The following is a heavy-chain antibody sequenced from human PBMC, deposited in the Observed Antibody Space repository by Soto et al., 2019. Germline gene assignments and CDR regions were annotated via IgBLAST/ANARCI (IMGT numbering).Heavy chain of an antibody. CDR1: GFTFSNAW. CDR2: IKSKSDGGTI. D-gene: IGHD2-2*01. CDR3: TSGGTNTNCRASCY. Sequence: GGSLRLSCAASGFTFSNAWMSWVRQAPGKGLEWVGRIKSKSDGGTIDYAAPVKGRFSISRDDSENTLYLQMDSLRTEDTAVYYCTSGGTNTNCRASCYWGQGTLVTVSS. V-gene: IGHV3-15*01. J-gene: IGHJ4*02.